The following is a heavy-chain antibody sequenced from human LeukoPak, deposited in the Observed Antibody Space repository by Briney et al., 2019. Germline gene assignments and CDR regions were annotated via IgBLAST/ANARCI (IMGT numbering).Heavy chain of an antibody. CDR2: IFHSGTT. CDR1: GYSISSGYY. D-gene: IGHD5-12*01. Sequence: SETLSLTCAVSGYSISSGYYWGWIRQPPGKGLEWIGNIFHSGTTFYNSSLKSRVTISVDTSKNQFSLRLSSVTAADTAVYYCARRRDSGRFDPWGQGTLVTVFS. J-gene: IGHJ5*02. V-gene: IGHV4-38-2*01. CDR3: ARRRDSGRFDP.